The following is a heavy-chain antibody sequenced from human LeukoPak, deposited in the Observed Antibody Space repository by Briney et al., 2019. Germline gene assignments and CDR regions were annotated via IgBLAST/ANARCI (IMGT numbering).Heavy chain of an antibody. J-gene: IGHJ5*02. V-gene: IGHV3-48*04. CDR1: GFTFSVYE. D-gene: IGHD3-22*01. CDR3: ARDQREYYDSSGP. Sequence: GGSLRLSCAASGFTFSVYEMNWVRQAPGKGLEWISYISGRSDTIEYADSVKGRFTISRDNAKNTLYLQMNSLRVEDTAVYYCARDQREYYDSSGPWGQGTLVTVSS. CDR2: ISGRSDTI.